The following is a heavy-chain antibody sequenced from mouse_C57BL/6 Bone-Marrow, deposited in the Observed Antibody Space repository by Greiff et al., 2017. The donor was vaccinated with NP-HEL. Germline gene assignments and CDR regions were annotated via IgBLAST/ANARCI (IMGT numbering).Heavy chain of an antibody. CDR2: IHPNSGST. J-gene: IGHJ1*03. CDR1: GYTFTSYW. CDR3: APLYYGSSYGYFDV. D-gene: IGHD1-1*01. Sequence: VQLQQSGAELVKPGASVKLSCKASGYTFTSYWMHWVKQRPGQGLEWIGMIHPNSGSTNYNEKFKSKATLTVDKSSSTAYMQLSSLTSEDSAVYYCAPLYYGSSYGYFDVWGTGTTVTVSS. V-gene: IGHV1-64*01.